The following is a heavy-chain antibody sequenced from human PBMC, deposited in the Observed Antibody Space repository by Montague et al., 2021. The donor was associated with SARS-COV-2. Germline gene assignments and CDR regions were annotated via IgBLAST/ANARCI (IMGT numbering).Heavy chain of an antibody. CDR1: GGSFSGYY. CDR2: INHSGST. V-gene: IGHV4-34*01. CDR3: ARVRYYGSGTSFGMDV. Sequence: SETLSLTCAVYGGSFSGYYWSWIRQPPGKGLEWIGEINHSGSTNYNPSLKSRVTISVDTSKNQFSLKLSSVTAADTAVYSCARVRYYGSGTSFGMDVWGQGTTVTVSS. D-gene: IGHD3-10*01. J-gene: IGHJ6*02.